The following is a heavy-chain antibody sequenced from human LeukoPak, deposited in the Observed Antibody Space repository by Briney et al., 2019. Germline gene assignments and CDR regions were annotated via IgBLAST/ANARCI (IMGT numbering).Heavy chain of an antibody. D-gene: IGHD6-13*01. Sequence: PGGSLRLSCAASGFTFSSYGMHWVRQAPGKGLEWVAVISYDGSNKYYADSVKGRFTISRDNSKNTLYLQMNSLRAEDTAVYYCAKTRAYSSSWYPFDYWGQGTLVTVSS. V-gene: IGHV3-30*18. CDR3: AKTRAYSSSWYPFDY. CDR2: ISYDGSNK. J-gene: IGHJ4*02. CDR1: GFTFSSYG.